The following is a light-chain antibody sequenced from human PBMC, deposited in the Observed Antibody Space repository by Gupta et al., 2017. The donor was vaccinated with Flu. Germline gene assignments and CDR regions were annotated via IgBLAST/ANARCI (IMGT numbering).Light chain of an antibody. CDR2: LGS. V-gene: IGKV2-28*01. Sequence: ISCRSSQSLLHRNGYNYLDWYLQKPGQSPQLLIYLGSNRASGVPDRFSGSGSGTDFTLKISRVEAEDVGVYYCMQALQTPSFGQGTRLEIK. CDR1: QSLLHRNGYNY. CDR3: MQALQTPS. J-gene: IGKJ5*01.